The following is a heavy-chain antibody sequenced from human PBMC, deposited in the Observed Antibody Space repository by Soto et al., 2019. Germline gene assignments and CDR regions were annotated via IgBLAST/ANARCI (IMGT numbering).Heavy chain of an antibody. CDR3: ARGLNCSGGSCLKYFAY. J-gene: IGHJ4*02. CDR2: INHSGST. CDR1: GGSFSGYY. D-gene: IGHD2-15*01. V-gene: IGHV4-34*01. Sequence: TSETLSLTCAVYGGSFSGYYWSWIRQPPGKGLEWIGEINHSGSTNYNPSLKSRVTISVDTSKNQFSLKLSSVTAADTAVYYCARGLNCSGGSCLKYFAYWGQGTLVTVSS.